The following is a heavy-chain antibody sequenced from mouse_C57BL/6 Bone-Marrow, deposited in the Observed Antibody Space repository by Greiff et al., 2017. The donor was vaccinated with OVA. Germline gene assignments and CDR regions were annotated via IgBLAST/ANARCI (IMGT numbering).Heavy chain of an antibody. Sequence: EVKLVESGGGLVQPGGSLKLSCAASGFTFSDYYMYWVRQTPEKRLEWVAYISNGSGSTYYPDTVKGRSTISRDNAKNTLYLQMSRLKSEDTAMYYCARRGSTNPFAYWGQGTLVTVSA. CDR2: ISNGSGST. CDR1: GFTFSDYY. D-gene: IGHD1-1*01. CDR3: ARRGSTNPFAY. V-gene: IGHV5-12*01. J-gene: IGHJ3*01.